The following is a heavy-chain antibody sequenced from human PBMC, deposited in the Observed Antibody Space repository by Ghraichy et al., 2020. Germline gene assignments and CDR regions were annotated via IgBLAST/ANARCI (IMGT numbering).Heavy chain of an antibody. J-gene: IGHJ4*02. V-gene: IGHV3-48*02. CDR3: AREKIDMVTSIGEGFDY. CDR1: GFTFNTYS. D-gene: IGHD4-23*01. Sequence: SCAASGFTFNTYSMNWVRQAPGKGLEWVAYISSTTSPIHYADSVKGRFTISRDNARNSVFLQMNSLRDEDTAVYYCAREKIDMVTSIGEGFDYWGQGVLVTVSS. CDR2: ISSTTSPI.